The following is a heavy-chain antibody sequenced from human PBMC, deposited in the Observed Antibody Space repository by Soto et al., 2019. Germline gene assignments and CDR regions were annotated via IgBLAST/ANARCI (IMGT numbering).Heavy chain of an antibody. J-gene: IGHJ6*02. CDR3: AKDVIDYYGSGSHIRYYYYGMDV. CDR1: GFTFSSYG. V-gene: IGHV3-30*18. D-gene: IGHD3-10*01. CDR2: ISYDGSNK. Sequence: QVQLVESGGGVVQPGRSLRLSCAASGFTFSSYGMHWVRQAPGKGLEWVAVISYDGSNKYYADSVKGRFTISGDNSKNTLYLQMNSLRAEDTAVYYCAKDVIDYYGSGSHIRYYYYGMDVWGQGTTVTVSS.